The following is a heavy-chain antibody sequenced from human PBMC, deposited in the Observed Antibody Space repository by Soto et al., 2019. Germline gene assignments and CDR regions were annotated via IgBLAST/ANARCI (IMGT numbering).Heavy chain of an antibody. Sequence: DVQLIESGGGWVQPGTSLRVSCAASGFTFHEYAMHWVRQAPGKGLEWVSGISSDGDTIAYADSVQGRFTVFRDNAKNSLYLQMNSLRAEDTALYYCTKGGYDLIYYFGMDVWGQGTTVTVSS. V-gene: IGHV3-9*01. CDR1: GFTFHEYA. D-gene: IGHD5-12*01. CDR3: TKGGYDLIYYFGMDV. J-gene: IGHJ6*02. CDR2: ISSDGDTI.